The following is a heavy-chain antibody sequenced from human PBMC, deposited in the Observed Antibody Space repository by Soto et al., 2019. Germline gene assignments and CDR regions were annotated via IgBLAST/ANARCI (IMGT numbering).Heavy chain of an antibody. J-gene: IGHJ4*02. Sequence: QVQLVESGGGVVQPGRSLRLSCAASGFTFSSYAMHWVRQAPGKGLEWVAVISYDGSNKYYADSVKGRFTISRDNSKNTLYLQMNSLRAEDTAVYYCARLSSSSWQDYWGQGTLVTVSS. CDR1: GFTFSSYA. CDR2: ISYDGSNK. V-gene: IGHV3-30-3*01. D-gene: IGHD6-13*01. CDR3: ARLSSSSWQDY.